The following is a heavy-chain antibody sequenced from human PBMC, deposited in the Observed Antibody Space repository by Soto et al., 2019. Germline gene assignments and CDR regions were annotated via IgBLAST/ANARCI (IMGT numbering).Heavy chain of an antibody. CDR2: ISWNSGSI. J-gene: IGHJ6*03. CDR1: GFTFDDYA. D-gene: IGHD3-10*01. Sequence: EVQLVESGGGLVQPGRSLRLSCAASGFTFDDYAMHWVRQAPGKGLEWVSGISWNSGSIGYADSVKGRFTISRDNAKNSLYLQMNSLRAEDTALYYCAKDGHYYGSGNCYYYMDVWGKGTTVTVSS. V-gene: IGHV3-9*01. CDR3: AKDGHYYGSGNCYYYMDV.